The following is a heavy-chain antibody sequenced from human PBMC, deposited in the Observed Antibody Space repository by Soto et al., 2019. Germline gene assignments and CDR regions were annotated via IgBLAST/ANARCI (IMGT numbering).Heavy chain of an antibody. CDR3: ARELFVVRGGIWFDP. CDR1: GGSVSSGSYY. CDR2: IYYSGST. D-gene: IGHD3-10*01. J-gene: IGHJ5*02. V-gene: IGHV4-61*01. Sequence: SETLSLTCTVSGGSVSSGSYYWSWIRQPQGKGLEWIGYIYYSGSTNYNPSLKSRVTISVDTSKNQFSLKLSSVTAADTAVYYCARELFVVRGGIWFDPWGQGTLVTVSS.